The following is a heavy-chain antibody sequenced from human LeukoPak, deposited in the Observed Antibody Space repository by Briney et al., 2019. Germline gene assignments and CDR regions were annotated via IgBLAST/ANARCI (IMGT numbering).Heavy chain of an antibody. CDR2: INHSGST. CDR3: ARRAGSFYSSGSYYFDY. V-gene: IGHV4-34*01. CDR1: GGSFSGYY. Sequence: SETLSLTCAVYGGSFSGYYWSWIRQPPGKGLEWIGEINHSGSTNYNPSLKSRVTISVDTSKNQFSLKLSSVTAADTAVYYCARRAGSFYSSGSYYFDYWGQGTLVTVSS. D-gene: IGHD6-19*01. J-gene: IGHJ4*02.